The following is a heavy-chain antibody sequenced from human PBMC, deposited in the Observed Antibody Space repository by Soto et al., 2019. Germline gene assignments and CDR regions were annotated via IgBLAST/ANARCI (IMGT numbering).Heavy chain of an antibody. J-gene: IGHJ2*01. Sequence: QVQLQESGPGLVKPSGTLSLTCAVSGGSISSSNWWSWVRPPPGKGLEWIGEVYHSGSTNYNPSLKSRDTISVDKSKNQLSLTLSSVTAADTAVYYCARTSLAVAGTGWYFDLWGRGTLVTVSS. D-gene: IGHD6-19*01. CDR2: VYHSGST. V-gene: IGHV4-4*02. CDR3: ARTSLAVAGTGWYFDL. CDR1: GGSISSSNW.